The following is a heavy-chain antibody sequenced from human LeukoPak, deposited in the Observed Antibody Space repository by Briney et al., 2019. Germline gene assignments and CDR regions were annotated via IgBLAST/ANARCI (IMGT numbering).Heavy chain of an antibody. CDR3: ANEGYCSSTTCYARSDFDY. V-gene: IGHV3-23*01. D-gene: IGHD2-2*01. CDR2: INDSGGST. CDR1: GFTFSSYA. J-gene: IGHJ4*02. Sequence: PGGSLRLSCAASGFTFSSYATSWVRQAPGKGLEWVSGINDSGGSTYYADSVKGRFTISRDNSKNTLYLQMNSLRADDTAVYYCANEGYCSSTTCYARSDFDYWGQGTLVTVSS.